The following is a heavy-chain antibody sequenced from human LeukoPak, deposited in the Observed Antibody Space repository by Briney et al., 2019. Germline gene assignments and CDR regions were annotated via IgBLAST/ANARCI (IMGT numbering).Heavy chain of an antibody. V-gene: IGHV1-2*02. CDR3: ARKGSIVVVPAAMEYFQH. D-gene: IGHD2-2*01. CDR1: GYTFTGYY. CDR2: INPNSGGT. Sequence: ASVKVSCKASGYTFTGYYMHWVRQAPGQGLEWMGWINPNSGGTNYAQKFQGRVTITRDTSISTAYMELSRLRSDDTAVYYCARKGSIVVVPAAMEYFQHWGQGTLVTVSA. J-gene: IGHJ1*01.